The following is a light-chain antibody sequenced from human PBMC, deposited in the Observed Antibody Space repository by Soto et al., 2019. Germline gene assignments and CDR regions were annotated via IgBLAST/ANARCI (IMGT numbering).Light chain of an antibody. Sequence: DIQMTQSPSTLSASVGDRVTVTCRASQDIGSWLAWYQQKPGQAPTLLIFDASNLEDGVPSRFSAGGSGTEFTLTITSLQPDDFATTYCQQYDTYLWTFGQVTKVEVK. J-gene: IGKJ1*01. V-gene: IGKV1-5*01. CDR3: QQYDTYLWT. CDR2: DAS. CDR1: QDIGSW.